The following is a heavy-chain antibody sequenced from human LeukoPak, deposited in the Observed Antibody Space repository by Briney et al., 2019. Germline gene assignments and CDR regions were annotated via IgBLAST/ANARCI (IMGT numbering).Heavy chain of an antibody. CDR3: ARPIRN. Sequence: PSETLSLTCTVSGDSITSSGYYWGWIRQPPGKGLEWIGTMYYTGTIYYNPSLKSRVTISVDTSKNQFSLSLSSVTAADTAVYYCARPIRNWGQGTLVIVSS. J-gene: IGHJ4*02. V-gene: IGHV4-39*07. CDR2: MYYTGTI. CDR1: GDSITSSGYY.